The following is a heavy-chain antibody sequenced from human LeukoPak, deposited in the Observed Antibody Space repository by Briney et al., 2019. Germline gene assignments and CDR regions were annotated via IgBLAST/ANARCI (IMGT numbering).Heavy chain of an antibody. J-gene: IGHJ4*02. CDR1: GLTFSSSS. D-gene: IGHD6-13*01. V-gene: IGHV3-23*01. CDR3: AKDAAGPEY. CDR2: ISASGGDT. Sequence: GGSLGLSCVVSGLTFSSSSMSWVRQAPGKGLEWVSGISASGGDTWYPDSVKGRFTISRDNSKNALFLQMNSLRVEDTAIYYCAKDAAGPEYWGQGTLVTVSS.